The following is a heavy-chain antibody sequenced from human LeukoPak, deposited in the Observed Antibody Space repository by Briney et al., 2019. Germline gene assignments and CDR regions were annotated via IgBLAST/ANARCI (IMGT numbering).Heavy chain of an antibody. CDR3: ARAGRITMVRDLNWFDP. CDR1: GGSISSYY. CDR2: IYCSGST. V-gene: IGHV4-59*01. J-gene: IGHJ5*02. Sequence: SETLSLTCTVSGGSISSYYWSWIRQPPGKGLEWIGYIYCSGSTNYNPSLKSRVTISVDTSKNQFSLKLSSVTAADTAVYYCARAGRITMVRDLNWFDPWGQGTLVTVSS. D-gene: IGHD3-10*01.